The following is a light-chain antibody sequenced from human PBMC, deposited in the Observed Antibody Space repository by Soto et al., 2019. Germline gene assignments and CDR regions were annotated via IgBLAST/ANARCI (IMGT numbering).Light chain of an antibody. V-gene: IGLV2-14*01. CDR3: SSYTSSSTLLYV. CDR1: SSDVGGYKY. Sequence: ALTQPASMSGSPGQSITISCTGTSSDVGGYKYVSWYQHHPGKAPKLMIYEVSNRPSGVSNRFSGSKSGNTASLTISGLQAEDEADYYCSSYTSSSTLLYVFGTGTKVTVL. J-gene: IGLJ1*01. CDR2: EVS.